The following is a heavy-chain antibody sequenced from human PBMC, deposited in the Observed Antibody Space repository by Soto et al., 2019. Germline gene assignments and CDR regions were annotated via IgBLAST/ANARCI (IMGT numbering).Heavy chain of an antibody. CDR2: ISGSGGST. D-gene: IGHD6-13*01. Sequence: GGSLRLSCAASGFTFSSYAMSWVRQAPGKGLEWVSAISGSGGSTYYADSVKGRFTISRDNSKNTPYLQMNSLRAEDTAVYYCAKAHHTPISSWYPPDGYYYYYGMDVWGQGTTVTVSS. CDR1: GFTFSSYA. V-gene: IGHV3-23*01. J-gene: IGHJ6*02. CDR3: AKAHHTPISSWYPPDGYYYYYGMDV.